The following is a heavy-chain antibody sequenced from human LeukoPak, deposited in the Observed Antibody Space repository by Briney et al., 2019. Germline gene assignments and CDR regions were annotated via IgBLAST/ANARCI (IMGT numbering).Heavy chain of an antibody. D-gene: IGHD3-9*01. V-gene: IGHV4-31*03. Sequence: PSQTLSLTCTVSGGSVSSGGYYWSWIRQHPGKGLEWIGYIYYSGSTYYNPSLKSRVTISVDTSKNQFSLRLSSVTAADTAVYYCVRDVGHFDIDYWGRGTLVTVSS. CDR2: IYYSGST. CDR1: GGSVSSGGYY. CDR3: VRDVGHFDIDY. J-gene: IGHJ4*02.